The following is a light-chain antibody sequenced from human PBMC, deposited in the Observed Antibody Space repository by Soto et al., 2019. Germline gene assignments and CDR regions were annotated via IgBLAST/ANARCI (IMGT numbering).Light chain of an antibody. J-gene: IGKJ4*01. V-gene: IGKV1-12*01. Sequence: DIQMTQSPSFVSASVGDTVTITCRASQNISNWLAWYQQKPGKAPTFMIFAASNLHSGVPSRFSGSGSGTDFTLTISSLQPEDFASYYCQQADTFPLTCGGGTKVEIK. CDR2: AAS. CDR3: QQADTFPLT. CDR1: QNISNW.